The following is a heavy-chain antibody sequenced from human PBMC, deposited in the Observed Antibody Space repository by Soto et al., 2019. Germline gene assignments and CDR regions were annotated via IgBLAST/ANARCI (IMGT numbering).Heavy chain of an antibody. CDR3: ARDRTDSGYYTNWLDP. D-gene: IGHD3-22*01. CDR2: IIPIFGTT. J-gene: IGHJ5*02. CDR1: GGTFGSDA. V-gene: IGHV1-69*06. Sequence: SVMVSCKASGGTFGSDAITWVRQAPGQGIEWVGRIIPIFGTTNYAQNLQGRVTISADKSTLTSYMELHSLTSDDTALYYCARDRTDSGYYTNWLDPWGQGTQVTVSS.